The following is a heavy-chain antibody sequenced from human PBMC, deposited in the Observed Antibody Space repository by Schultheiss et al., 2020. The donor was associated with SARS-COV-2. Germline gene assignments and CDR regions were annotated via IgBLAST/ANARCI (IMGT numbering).Heavy chain of an antibody. D-gene: IGHD3-22*01. CDR2: ISSSSSYI. J-gene: IGHJ3*02. V-gene: IGHV3-21*01. CDR1: GFTVSSNY. CDR3: ARDFYYDSSGYAFDI. Sequence: GGSLRLSCAASGFTVSSNYMSWVRQAPGKGLEWVSSISSSSSYIYYADSVKGRFTISRDNAKNSLYLQMNSLRAEDTAVYYCARDFYYDSSGYAFDIWGQGTMVTVSS.